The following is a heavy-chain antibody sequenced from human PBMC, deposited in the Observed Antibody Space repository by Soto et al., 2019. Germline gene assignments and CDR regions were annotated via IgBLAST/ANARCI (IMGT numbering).Heavy chain of an antibody. CDR1: GDSISSRSYY. V-gene: IGHV4-39*07. D-gene: IGHD3-10*01. CDR2: IYYSGST. CDR3: ARTYYYGSGSPS. J-gene: IGHJ5*02. Sequence: PSETLSLTCTVTGDSISSRSYYWGWIRQPPGKGLEWIGSIYYSGSTNYNPSLKSRVTISVDTSKNQFSLKLSSVTAADTAVYYCARTYYYGSGSPSWGQGTLVTVSS.